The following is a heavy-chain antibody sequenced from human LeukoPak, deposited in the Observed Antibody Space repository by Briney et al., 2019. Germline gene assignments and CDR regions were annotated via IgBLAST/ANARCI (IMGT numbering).Heavy chain of an antibody. V-gene: IGHV3-23*01. J-gene: IGHJ4*02. D-gene: IGHD6-19*01. Sequence: GGSLRLSCAASGFTFNTYAIYWVRQAPGKGLEWVSGICGSGGCTYYADSVKGRFTTSRDNSKNTVYLQMNSLTADDTAIYYCAKTTVGYSSGRYPGWPADCWGQGTLVTVSS. CDR2: ICGSGGCT. CDR3: AKTTVGYSSGRYPGWPADC. CDR1: GFTFNTYA.